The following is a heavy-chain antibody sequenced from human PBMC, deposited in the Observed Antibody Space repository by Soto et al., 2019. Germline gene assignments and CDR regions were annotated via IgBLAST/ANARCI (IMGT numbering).Heavy chain of an antibody. Sequence: PGGSLRLSCAASGFTFRNYAMNWVRQAPGKGLECVSFIHGDGAGTYYADSVKGRFTVSRDNSKNTLYLQMDSLRADDTALYYCAKDVYYDFWSGYSWEGYFDYWGQGTLVTVSS. J-gene: IGHJ4*02. CDR3: AKDVYYDFWSGYSWEGYFDY. CDR1: GFTFRNYA. D-gene: IGHD3-3*01. CDR2: IHGDGAGT. V-gene: IGHV3-23*01.